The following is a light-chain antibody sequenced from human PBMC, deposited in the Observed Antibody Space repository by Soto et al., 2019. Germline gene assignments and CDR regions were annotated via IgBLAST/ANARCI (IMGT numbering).Light chain of an antibody. CDR2: DAS. J-gene: IGKJ4*01. V-gene: IGKV1-33*01. Sequence: DIQMTQSPSSLSASVGDRVTITCQASQDISNYLNWYQQKPGKAPKLLIYDASNLETGVPSRFSGSGSGTDFTFTISSLQPEDIATYYCQQYDNLLPTFGVGTKVEIK. CDR3: QQYDNLLPT. CDR1: QDISNY.